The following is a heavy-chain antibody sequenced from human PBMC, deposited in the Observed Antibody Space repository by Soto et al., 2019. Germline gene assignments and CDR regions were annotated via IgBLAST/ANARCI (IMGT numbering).Heavy chain of an antibody. CDR3: ARDRIWGYSYGYRPPPAAFDI. V-gene: IGHV1-18*01. CDR1: GYTFTSYG. D-gene: IGHD5-18*01. Sequence: ASVKVSCKASGYTFTSYGISWVRQAPGQGLEWMGWISAYNGNTNYAQKLQGRVTMTTDTSTSTAYMELRSLRSDDTAVYYCARDRIWGYSYGYRPPPAAFDIWGQGTMVTVSS. CDR2: ISAYNGNT. J-gene: IGHJ3*02.